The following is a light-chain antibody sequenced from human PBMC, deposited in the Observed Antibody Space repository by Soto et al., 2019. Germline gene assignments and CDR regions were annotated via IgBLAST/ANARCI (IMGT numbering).Light chain of an antibody. CDR2: DVS. CDR3: CSYTSSSTRLYA. J-gene: IGLJ1*01. Sequence: QSVLTQPASVSGSPGQSITISCTGTSSDVGGYNYVSWYQQHPGKAPKLLIYDVSNRPSGVSNRFSGSKSGNTASLTISGLQAEDEADYYCCSYTSSSTRLYAFGTGTXVTVL. CDR1: SSDVGGYNY. V-gene: IGLV2-14*01.